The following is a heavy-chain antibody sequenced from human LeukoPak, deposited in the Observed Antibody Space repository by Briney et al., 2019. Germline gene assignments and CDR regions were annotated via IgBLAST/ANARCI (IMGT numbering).Heavy chain of an antibody. J-gene: IGHJ4*02. V-gene: IGHV3-73*01. Sequence: GGSLRLSCAASGFTFSGSAMHWVRQASGKGLEWVGRIRSKTNSYATTYAASVKGRFTISRDDSKNTAYLQMDSLKTEDTAVYYCTGNYYGSGSYADFDYWGQGTLVTVSS. CDR3: TGNYYGSGSYADFDY. CDR1: GFTFSGSA. D-gene: IGHD3-10*01. CDR2: IRSKTNSYAT.